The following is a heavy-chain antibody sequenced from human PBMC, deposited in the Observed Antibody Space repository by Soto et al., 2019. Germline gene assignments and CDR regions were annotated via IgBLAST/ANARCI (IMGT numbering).Heavy chain of an antibody. Sequence: QVQLVQSGAEVKRPGASVKVSCKPSGYTFTTHGINWVRQAPGQGLEWMGWISGHDGKTNYARMLQGRVTMTTDTSTNTAYMELRSLRFDDTAVYYCAGGLGVPAAIGYWGQGTLVTVSS. D-gene: IGHD2-2*01. CDR3: AGGLGVPAAIGY. V-gene: IGHV1-18*01. J-gene: IGHJ4*02. CDR1: GYTFTTHG. CDR2: ISGHDGKT.